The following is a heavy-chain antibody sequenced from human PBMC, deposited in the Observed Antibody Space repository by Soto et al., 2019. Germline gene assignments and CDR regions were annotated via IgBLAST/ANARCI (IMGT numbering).Heavy chain of an antibody. J-gene: IGHJ6*02. CDR1: GDNISIDIPA. CDR3: ARLTYCSGTSCSPDFFFYGLDV. V-gene: IGHV6-1*01. D-gene: IGHD2-2*01. Sequence: PQTLSLTGAISGDNISIDIPAWDWIRPSPSRGLAWLGRTYYRSKWYNDYAVSVKSRITINPDTSKNQFSLQLSSVTPEDTAVYYCARLTYCSGTSCSPDFFFYGLDVWGQGTTVTVSS. CDR2: TYYRSKWYN.